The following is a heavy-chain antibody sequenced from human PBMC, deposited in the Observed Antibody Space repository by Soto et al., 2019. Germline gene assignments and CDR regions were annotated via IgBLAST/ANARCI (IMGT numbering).Heavy chain of an antibody. CDR3: ARDRIAAAGTGHGYYYYYYGMDV. D-gene: IGHD6-13*01. J-gene: IGHJ6*02. Sequence: SETLSLTCTVSGGSISSYYWSWIRQPPGKGLEWIGYIYYSGSANYNPSLKSRVTISVDTSKNQFSLKLSSVTAADTAVYYCARDRIAAAGTGHGYYYYYYGMDVWGQGTTVTVSS. CDR1: GGSISSYY. CDR2: IYYSGSA. V-gene: IGHV4-59*01.